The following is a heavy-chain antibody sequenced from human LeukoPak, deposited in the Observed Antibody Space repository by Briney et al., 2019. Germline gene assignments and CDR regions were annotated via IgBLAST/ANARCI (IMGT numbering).Heavy chain of an antibody. V-gene: IGHV6-1*01. CDR2: TCYRSKWYN. CDR1: GDSVSSNSAA. CDR3: ARDFYASQGIANCFDP. D-gene: IGHD6-13*01. J-gene: IGHJ5*02. Sequence: SQTLSLTCAISGDSVSSNSAAWNWIRQSPSRGLEWLGRTCYRSKWYNDYAVSVKSRITINPDTSKNQFSLQLNSVTPEDTAVYYCARDFYASQGIANCFDPWGQGTLVTVSS.